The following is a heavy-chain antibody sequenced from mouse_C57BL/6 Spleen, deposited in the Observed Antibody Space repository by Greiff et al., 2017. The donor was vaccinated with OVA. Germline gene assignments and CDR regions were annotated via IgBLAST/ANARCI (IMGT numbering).Heavy chain of an antibody. CDR2: IHPNGGSN. Sequence: QVQLQQPGAELVKPGASVKLSCKASGYTFTSYWMHWVKQRPGQGLEWLGMIHPNGGSNNYNEMFKSTATLTVDQSSSTAYMQLSSLTSEDSAVYYCARMDDGLNAMDYWGQGTSVTVSS. CDR3: ARMDDGLNAMDY. J-gene: IGHJ4*01. V-gene: IGHV1-64*01. CDR1: GYTFTSYW. D-gene: IGHD2-3*01.